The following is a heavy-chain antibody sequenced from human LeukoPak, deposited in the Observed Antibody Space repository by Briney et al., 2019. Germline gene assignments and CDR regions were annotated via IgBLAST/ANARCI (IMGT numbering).Heavy chain of an antibody. J-gene: IGHJ4*02. CDR2: IYSGGST. D-gene: IGHD5-18*01. CDR1: GFTVSSNY. CDR3: ARVGGYSYGLTDY. V-gene: IGHV3-53*01. Sequence: GGSLRLSCAASGFTVSSNYMSWVRQAPGKGLEWVSVIYSGGSTYYADSVKGRFTISRDNSKNTLYLQMNSLRAEDTAVYYCARVGGYSYGLTDYWGQGTLVTVSS.